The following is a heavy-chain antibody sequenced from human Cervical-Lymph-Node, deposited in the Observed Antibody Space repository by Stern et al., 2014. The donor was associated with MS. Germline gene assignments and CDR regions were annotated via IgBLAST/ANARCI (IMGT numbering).Heavy chain of an antibody. CDR3: VRDQGGIAAT. CDR1: GGTFSTIE. J-gene: IGHJ4*02. Sequence: QVQLVQSGAEVKKPGSSMKVSCKASGGTFSTIEISWVRQAPGQGLEWLGGINPLIGTTHYAQKVQGRATIVADESTNTVNMKLSSLRSEDTAVYYCVRDQGGIAATWGQGTQVTVSS. D-gene: IGHD6-13*01. V-gene: IGHV1-69*01. CDR2: INPLIGTT.